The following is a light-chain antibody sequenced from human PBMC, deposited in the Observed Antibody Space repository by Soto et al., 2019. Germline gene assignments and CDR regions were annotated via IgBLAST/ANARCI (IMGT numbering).Light chain of an antibody. CDR1: QSVSSN. Sequence: EIVMTQSPATLSVSPGEGATLSCRASQSVSSNLAWYQQKPGQAPRLLIYAASTRATGIPARFSGSGSGTEFPLTISSLQSEDFAVYYCQQYNNWPPLTFGGGTKVEIK. V-gene: IGKV3-15*01. CDR3: QQYNNWPPLT. J-gene: IGKJ4*01. CDR2: AAS.